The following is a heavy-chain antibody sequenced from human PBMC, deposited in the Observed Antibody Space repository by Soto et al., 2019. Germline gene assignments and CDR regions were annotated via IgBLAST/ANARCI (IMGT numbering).Heavy chain of an antibody. D-gene: IGHD3-10*02. CDR3: ARRSQLAAVRGIDY. V-gene: IGHV4-39*01. Sequence: TSETLSLTCTVSGGSISSSSYYWGWIRQPPGKGLEWIGSIYYSGSTYYNPSLKSRVTISVDTSKNQFSLKLSSVTAADTAVYYCARRSQLAAVRGIDYWGQGTLVTVSS. CDR1: GGSISSSSYY. CDR2: IYYSGST. J-gene: IGHJ4*02.